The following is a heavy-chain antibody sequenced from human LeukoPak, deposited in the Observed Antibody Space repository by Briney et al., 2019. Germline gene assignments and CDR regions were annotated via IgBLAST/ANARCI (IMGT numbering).Heavy chain of an antibody. J-gene: IGHJ4*02. CDR1: GYTFTNFG. CDR2: ISAYNGNT. CDR3: ARGQESWLQFPLSD. D-gene: IGHD5-24*01. Sequence: ASVNVSFTASGYTFTNFGISWVRQAPGQGLEWMGWISAYNGNTNYVQKFQGRVSMTTDTSTTTAYMELRSLRSDDTAVYYSARGQESWLQFPLSDWGQGTLVTVSS. V-gene: IGHV1-18*01.